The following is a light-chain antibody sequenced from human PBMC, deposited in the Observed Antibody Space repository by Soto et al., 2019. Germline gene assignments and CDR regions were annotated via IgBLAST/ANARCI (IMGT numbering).Light chain of an antibody. CDR1: QSISDW. CDR2: KAS. CDR3: QQYRSLGS. V-gene: IGKV1-5*03. J-gene: IGKJ1*01. Sequence: DIQMTQSPSTLSASVGDRVTITCRASQSISDWLAWYQQKPGESPKLLIYKASTLDKGVPSRFSGSGSETEFTLTISSLQPGDFATYYCQQYRSLGSFVQGTRVEIK.